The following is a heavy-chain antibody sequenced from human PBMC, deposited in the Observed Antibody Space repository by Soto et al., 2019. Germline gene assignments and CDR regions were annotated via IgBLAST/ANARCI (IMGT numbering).Heavy chain of an antibody. CDR1: GYTFTGYY. CDR2: INPNSGGT. Sequence: ASVKVSCKASGYTFTGYYMHWVRQAPGQGLEWMGWINPNSGGTNYAQKFQGWVTMTRDTSISTAYMELSRLRSDDTAVYYCAREPVAGTYYFDYWGQGTLVTVSS. D-gene: IGHD6-19*01. J-gene: IGHJ4*02. CDR3: AREPVAGTYYFDY. V-gene: IGHV1-2*04.